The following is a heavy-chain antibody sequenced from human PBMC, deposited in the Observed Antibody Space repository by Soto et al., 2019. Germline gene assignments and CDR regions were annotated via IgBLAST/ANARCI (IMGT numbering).Heavy chain of an antibody. CDR3: ARDAPYYGDYGFLFYFDY. Sequence: ASVKVSCKASGYTFTSYGISWVRQAPGQGLEWMGWISAYNGNTNYAQKLQGRVTMTTDTSTSTAYMELRSLRSDDTAVDYCARDAPYYGDYGFLFYFDYWGQGTLVTVSS. V-gene: IGHV1-18*01. J-gene: IGHJ4*02. CDR2: ISAYNGNT. CDR1: GYTFTSYG. D-gene: IGHD4-17*01.